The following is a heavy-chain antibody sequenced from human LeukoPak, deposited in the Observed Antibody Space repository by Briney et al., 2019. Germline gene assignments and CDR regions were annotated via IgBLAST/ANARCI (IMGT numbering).Heavy chain of an antibody. CDR1: GYTFTGYY. V-gene: IGHV1-2*02. CDR3: ARDSGGDLWPPSVY. CDR2: INPNSGGT. J-gene: IGHJ4*02. D-gene: IGHD3-10*01. Sequence: ASVKVSCKASGYTFTGYYIHWVRQAPGQGLEWMGWINPNSGGTSYAQKFQGRVTMTRDTSISTAYMELSRLRSDDTAVYYCARDSGGDLWPPSVYWGQGTLVTVSS.